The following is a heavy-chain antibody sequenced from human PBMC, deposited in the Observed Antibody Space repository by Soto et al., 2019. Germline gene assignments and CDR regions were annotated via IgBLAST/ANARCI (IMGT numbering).Heavy chain of an antibody. Sequence: ASVQVSCKASGYTFTSYGISWVRHAPGQGLEWMGWISAHNGNKKYAQKLQGRVTMTTDTSTSTAYMELRSLRSDDTAVYYCAREPNYFDYWGQGTLVNVSS. J-gene: IGHJ4*02. V-gene: IGHV1-18*01. CDR3: AREPNYFDY. CDR1: GYTFTSYG. CDR2: ISAHNGNK.